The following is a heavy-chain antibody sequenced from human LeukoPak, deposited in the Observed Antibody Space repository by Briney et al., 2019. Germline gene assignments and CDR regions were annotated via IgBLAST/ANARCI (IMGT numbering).Heavy chain of an antibody. D-gene: IGHD1-1*01. V-gene: IGHV3-30*03. CDR1: GFTFSSYA. CDR3: ARVGPGTDADY. J-gene: IGHJ4*02. CDR2: ISYDGSNK. Sequence: PGGSLRLSCAASGFTFSSYAMSWVRQAPGKGLEWVAVISYDGSNKYYADSVEGRFTISRDNSKNTLYLQMNSLRAEDTAVYYCARVGPGTDADYWGQGTLVTVSS.